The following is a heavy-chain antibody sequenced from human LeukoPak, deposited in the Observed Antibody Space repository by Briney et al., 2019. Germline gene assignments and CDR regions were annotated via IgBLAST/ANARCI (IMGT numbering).Heavy chain of an antibody. D-gene: IGHD3-3*01. CDR2: ITPIFGTA. J-gene: IGHJ5*02. CDR3: ARDKTPNDFWSGYKSHNWFDP. Sequence: GASVKVSCKASGGTFSSYAISWVRQAPGQGLEWMGGITPIFGTANYAQKFQGRVTITADKSTSTAYMELSSLRSEDTAVYYCARDKTPNDFWSGYKSHNWFDPWGQGTLVTVSS. CDR1: GGTFSSYA. V-gene: IGHV1-69*06.